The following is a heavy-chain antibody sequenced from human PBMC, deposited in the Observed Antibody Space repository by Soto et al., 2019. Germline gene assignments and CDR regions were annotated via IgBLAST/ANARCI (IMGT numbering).Heavy chain of an antibody. J-gene: IGHJ6*02. V-gene: IGHV1-69*01. CDR1: GVSFNNNG. CDR3: ARVLYYGSGSYSPYGMDV. Sequence: QVQLVQSGAEVKKPGSSVKVSCKTSGVSFNNNGIGWVRQAPGHGLEWMGGVSPPFRTSNYARKFQGRISITADASTGIVNMELSRLTSEDTAQYYCARVLYYGSGSYSPYGMDVWGQGTTVTVSS. D-gene: IGHD3-10*01. CDR2: VSPPFRTS.